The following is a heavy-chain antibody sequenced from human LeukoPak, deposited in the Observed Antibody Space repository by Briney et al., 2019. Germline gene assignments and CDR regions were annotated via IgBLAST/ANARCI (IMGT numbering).Heavy chain of an antibody. V-gene: IGHV4-31*03. J-gene: IGHJ4*02. CDR1: GGSISSGGYY. D-gene: IGHD3-22*01. CDR2: IYYSGST. Sequence: SQTLSLTCTVSGGSISSGGYYWSWIRQHPGKGLEWIGYIYYSGSTYYNPSLKSRVTISVDTSKNQFSLKLSSVTAADTAVYYCARRGDYDSSGYYFSRHFDYWGQGTLVTVSS. CDR3: ARRGDYDSSGYYFSRHFDY.